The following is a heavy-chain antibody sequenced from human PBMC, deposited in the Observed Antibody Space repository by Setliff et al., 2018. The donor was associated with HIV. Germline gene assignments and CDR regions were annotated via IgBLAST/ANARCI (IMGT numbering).Heavy chain of an antibody. J-gene: IGHJ3*02. CDR2: INPTGGST. CDR3: ASAGAWQRNALDI. Sequence: VASVKVSCKPSGYSFTNHYMHWVRQAPGQGLEWMGVINPTGGSTRNTQKFQGRVAMTRDTSTSTVYMELSSLRSEDTAVYYCASAGAWQRNALDIWGKGTMVT. D-gene: IGHD5-12*01. CDR1: GYSFTNHY. V-gene: IGHV1-46*01.